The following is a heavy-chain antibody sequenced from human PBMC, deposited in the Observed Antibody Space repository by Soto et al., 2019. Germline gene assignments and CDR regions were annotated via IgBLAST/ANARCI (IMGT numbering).Heavy chain of an antibody. V-gene: IGHV1-8*01. J-gene: IGHJ6*03. CDR1: GYTFTSYD. CDR3: ARGLGYYDILTGYYPHYYYYYMDV. Sequence: GASVKVSCKASGYTFTSYDINWVRQATGQGPEWMGWMNPNSGNTGCAQKFQGRVTMTRNTSISTAYMELSSLRSEDTAVYYCARGLGYYDILTGYYPHYYYYYMDVWGKGTTVTVSS. CDR2: MNPNSGNT. D-gene: IGHD3-9*01.